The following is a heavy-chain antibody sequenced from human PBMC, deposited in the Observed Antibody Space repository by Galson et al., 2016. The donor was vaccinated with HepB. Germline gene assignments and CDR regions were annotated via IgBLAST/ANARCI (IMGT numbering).Heavy chain of an antibody. Sequence: SVKVSCKASGYTFSSYVMHWVRQAPGQRLEWMGWINAGNGDTKYSQKFQGRVTFTSDTSASTAYMQLSSVRSEDTAVYFCARDRGIVNFGSGGLVAFDIWGQGTMVTVSS. CDR1: GYTFSSYV. CDR3: ARDRGIVNFGSGGLVAFDI. D-gene: IGHD3-10*01. J-gene: IGHJ3*02. V-gene: IGHV1-3*01. CDR2: INAGNGDT.